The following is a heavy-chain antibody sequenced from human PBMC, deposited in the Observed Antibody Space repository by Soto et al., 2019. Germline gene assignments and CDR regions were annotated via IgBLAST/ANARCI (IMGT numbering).Heavy chain of an antibody. J-gene: IGHJ4*02. CDR2: ISGSGGST. CDR1: GFTFSSYA. D-gene: IGHD5-18*01. V-gene: IGHV3-23*01. Sequence: GALRLSCAASGFTFSSYAMSWVRQAPGKGLEWVSAISGSGGSTYYADSVKGRFTISRDNSKNTLYLQMNSLRAEDTAVYYCAKRIGIQLWEPFDYWGQGTLVTVSS. CDR3: AKRIGIQLWEPFDY.